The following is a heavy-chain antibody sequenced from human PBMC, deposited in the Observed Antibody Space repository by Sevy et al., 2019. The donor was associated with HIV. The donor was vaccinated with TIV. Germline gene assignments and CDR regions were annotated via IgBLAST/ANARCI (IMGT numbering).Heavy chain of an antibody. Sequence: GGSLRLSCAASGFTFSDYRMHWVRQAPGKGLEWVAVISYDGRINKYNADSVKGRFTISRDNSKNTVYLQMNSLRAEDTAIYYCARDRGEILSSAFDYWGQGTLVTVSS. J-gene: IGHJ4*02. D-gene: IGHD3-16*01. CDR2: ISYDGRINK. CDR1: GFTFSDYR. V-gene: IGHV3-30*04. CDR3: ARDRGEILSSAFDY.